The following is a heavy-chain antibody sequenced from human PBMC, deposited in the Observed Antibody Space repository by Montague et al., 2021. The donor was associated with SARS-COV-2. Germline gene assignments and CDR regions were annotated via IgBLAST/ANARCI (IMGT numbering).Heavy chain of an antibody. CDR2: MKLDGSAV. V-gene: IGHV3-7*01. J-gene: IGHJ6*03. Sequence: SLRLSCAASGFTFSDYWMSWVRQAPGQGLEWVANMKLDGSAVYYVDSVKGRFTISRDNVKNSLYLQMNTLRAEDTAVYYGARATLYMDVWGKGTTVTVSS. CDR3: ARATLYMDV. CDR1: GFTFSDYW.